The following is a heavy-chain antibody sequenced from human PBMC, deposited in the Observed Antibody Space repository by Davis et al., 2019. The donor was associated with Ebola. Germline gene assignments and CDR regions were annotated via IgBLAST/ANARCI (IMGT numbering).Heavy chain of an antibody. V-gene: IGHV3-7*05. D-gene: IGHD2-2*01. CDR2: IRQDGSEK. CDR3: ARDQGYCSDTSCLLYDYYYMDV. CDR1: GFTFNIFW. J-gene: IGHJ6*03. Sequence: PGGSLRLSCAASGFTFNIFWMSWVRQAPGKGLEWVATIRQDGSEKWYADSLKGRFSVSRDNSKNSLYLQMNSLRAEDMAVYYCARDQGYCSDTSCLLYDYYYMDVWGKGTTVTVS.